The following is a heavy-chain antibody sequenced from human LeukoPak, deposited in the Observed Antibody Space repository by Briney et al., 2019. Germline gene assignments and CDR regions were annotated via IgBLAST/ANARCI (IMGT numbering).Heavy chain of an antibody. D-gene: IGHD3-22*01. Sequence: PSQTLSLTCAVSGGSISSGGYSWSWIRQPPGKGLEWIGYIYHSGSTYYNPSLTSRLPISVDTSKNQFSLKLSSVTAPDTAVYYCARDMYSSGYYSRFDPWGQETLVTLS. J-gene: IGHJ5*02. CDR3: ARDMYSSGYYSRFDP. CDR2: IYHSGST. V-gene: IGHV4-30-2*01. CDR1: GGSISSGGYS.